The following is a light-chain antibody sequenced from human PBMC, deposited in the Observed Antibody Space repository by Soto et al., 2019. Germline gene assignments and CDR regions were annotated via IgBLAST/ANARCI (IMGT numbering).Light chain of an antibody. CDR1: QSVNSNY. Sequence: EIVLTQSPGTLSLSPGERATLSCRASQSVNSNYLAWYQRKPGQAPRLLIYGASNRATDIPYRFSASGSGTDFTLTITRLEAEDFAVYYCQQYDSTRPTCGQGTKVEVK. CDR2: GAS. V-gene: IGKV3-20*01. CDR3: QQYDSTRPT. J-gene: IGKJ1*01.